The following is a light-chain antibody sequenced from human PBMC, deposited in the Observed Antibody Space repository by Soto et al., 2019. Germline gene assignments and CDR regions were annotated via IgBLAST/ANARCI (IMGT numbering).Light chain of an antibody. CDR1: QSIGSNY. Sequence: EIVLTQSPGTLSLSPGERATLSCRASQSIGSNYLAWYQQKPGQAPRLLIYGASTRATGIPARFSGSASGTDFTLTIGGLEPEDFAVYYCQQYGSSPRTFGQGTKVDIK. V-gene: IGKV3-20*01. CDR3: QQYGSSPRT. J-gene: IGKJ1*01. CDR2: GAS.